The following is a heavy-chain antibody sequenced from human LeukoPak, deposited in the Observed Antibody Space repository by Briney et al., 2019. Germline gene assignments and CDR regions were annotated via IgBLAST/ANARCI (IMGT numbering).Heavy chain of an antibody. CDR2: IYYSGST. CDR1: GFSISSYY. Sequence: TASETLSLTCTVSGFSISSYYLSWIRQPPGKGLEWVGYIYYSGSTNYNPSLKSRVTISVDTSKNQFSLKLSSVTAADTAVYYCARDRYSSSWFDAFDIWGQGTMVTVSS. D-gene: IGHD6-13*01. J-gene: IGHJ3*02. V-gene: IGHV4-59*01. CDR3: ARDRYSSSWFDAFDI.